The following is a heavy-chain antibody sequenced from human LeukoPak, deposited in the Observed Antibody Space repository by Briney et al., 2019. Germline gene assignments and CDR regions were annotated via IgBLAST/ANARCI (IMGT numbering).Heavy chain of an antibody. J-gene: IGHJ4*02. V-gene: IGHV4-39*07. Sequence: SETLSLTCTVSGGSISSYYWGWIRQPPGKGLEWIGSIYYSGSTYYNPSLKSRVTISLDTSKNHFSLKLNSVTATDTAVYYCAREVITMVRGVDYWGQGILVTVSS. D-gene: IGHD3-10*01. CDR3: AREVITMVRGVDY. CDR2: IYYSGST. CDR1: GGSISSYY.